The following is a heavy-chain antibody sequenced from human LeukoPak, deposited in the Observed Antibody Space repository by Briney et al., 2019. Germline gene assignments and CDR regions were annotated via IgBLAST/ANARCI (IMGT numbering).Heavy chain of an antibody. D-gene: IGHD2-15*01. CDR2: ISSSGSTI. Sequence: GGSLRLSCAASGFTFSAYYMAWVRQAPGKGLEWVSYISSSGSTIYYADSVKGRFTISRDNAKNSLYLQMNSLRAEDTAVYYCARDCGGGSCYGPYDAFDIWGQGTMVTVCS. J-gene: IGHJ3*02. CDR3: ARDCGGGSCYGPYDAFDI. V-gene: IGHV3-11*04. CDR1: GFTFSAYY.